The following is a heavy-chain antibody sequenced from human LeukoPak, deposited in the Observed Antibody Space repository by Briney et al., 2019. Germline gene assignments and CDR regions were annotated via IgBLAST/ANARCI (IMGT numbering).Heavy chain of an antibody. V-gene: IGHV4-61*02. CDR1: GGSISSGSYY. D-gene: IGHD1-26*01. J-gene: IGHJ4*02. Sequence: PSQTLSLTCTVSGGSISSGSYYWSWIRQPAGKGLEWIGRIYTSGSTNYNPSLKSRVTISVDTSKNQFSLKLSSVTAADTAVYYCAMEPLMGLFDYWGQGTLVTVSS. CDR3: AMEPLMGLFDY. CDR2: IYTSGST.